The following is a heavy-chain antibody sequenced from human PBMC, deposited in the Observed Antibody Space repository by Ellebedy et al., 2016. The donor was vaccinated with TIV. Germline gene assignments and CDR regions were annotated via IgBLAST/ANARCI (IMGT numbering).Heavy chain of an antibody. Sequence: PGGSLRLSCAASGFTFSNYGMHWVRQAPGKGLEWVAVIWYDGSNKYYADSVKGRFPISRDNSKNTLYLQMNSLRAEETAVYYCARGQPMGHGGFDIWGQGTMVTASS. V-gene: IGHV3-33*01. J-gene: IGHJ3*02. D-gene: IGHD2-15*01. CDR2: IWYDGSNK. CDR1: GFTFSNYG. CDR3: ARGQPMGHGGFDI.